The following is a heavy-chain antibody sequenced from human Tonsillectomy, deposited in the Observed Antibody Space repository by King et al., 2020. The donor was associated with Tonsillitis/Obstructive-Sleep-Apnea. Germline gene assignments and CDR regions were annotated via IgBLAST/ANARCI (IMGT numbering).Heavy chain of an antibody. D-gene: IGHD4-17*01. Sequence: VQLQESGPGLVKPSETLSLTCTVSGGSISSHYWSWIRQPPGKGLEWIGYIYYSGSTNYNPSLKSRVTISVDTSKNQFVLKLSSVTAADTAVYYCAVHGKVETWGQGTLVTVSS. CDR1: GGSISSHY. J-gene: IGHJ5*02. CDR2: IYYSGST. CDR3: AVHGKVET. V-gene: IGHV4-59*08.